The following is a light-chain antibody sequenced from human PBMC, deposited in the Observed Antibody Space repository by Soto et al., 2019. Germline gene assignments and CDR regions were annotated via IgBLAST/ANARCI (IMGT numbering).Light chain of an antibody. CDR2: GAS. CDR1: QSVSSSF. V-gene: IGKV3-20*01. Sequence: EIVLTQSPGTLSLSPGERATLSCRASQSVSSSFLAWYHQKPGQAPRLLIYGASSRATGIPDRFSGSGSVTDFTLTISRLEPDDFAVYYCQQYCSSHWTFGQGTKVEIK. CDR3: QQYCSSHWT. J-gene: IGKJ1*01.